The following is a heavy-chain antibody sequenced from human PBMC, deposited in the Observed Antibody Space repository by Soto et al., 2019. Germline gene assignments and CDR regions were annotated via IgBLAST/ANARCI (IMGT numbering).Heavy chain of an antibody. CDR1: GGTFSSYA. J-gene: IGHJ6*02. V-gene: IGHV1-69*06. CDR2: IIPIFGTA. D-gene: IGHD2-2*01. CDR3: ARGIVVVPAAPTSYGMDV. Sequence: QVQLVQSGAEVKKPGSSVKVSCKASGGTFSSYAISWVRQAPGQGLEWMGGIIPIFGTANYAQKFQGRVTITADKSTSTAYMELSSLRSEDTAVYYCARGIVVVPAAPTSYGMDVWGQGTTVTVSS.